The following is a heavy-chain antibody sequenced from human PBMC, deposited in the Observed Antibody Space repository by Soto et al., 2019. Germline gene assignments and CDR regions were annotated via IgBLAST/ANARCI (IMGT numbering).Heavy chain of an antibody. CDR3: ARDGIGGDWNTDF. V-gene: IGHV3-7*01. CDR1: GFTFSAYW. D-gene: IGHD2-21*02. CDR2: IKKDGSEK. J-gene: IGHJ4*02. Sequence: GGSLRLSCAASGFTFSAYWMSWVRQAPGKGLEWVANIKKDGSEKYYVDSVKGRFIVSRDNAKNSLYLQMNSLRAEDTAVYYCARDGIGGDWNTDFWGQGTLVTVSS.